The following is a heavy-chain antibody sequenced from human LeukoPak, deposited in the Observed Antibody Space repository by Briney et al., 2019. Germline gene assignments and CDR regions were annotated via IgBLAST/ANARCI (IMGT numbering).Heavy chain of an antibody. CDR3: ARSYSNYEENWFDP. Sequence: ASVKVSCKASGYTFTGYYMHWVRQAPRQGLEWMGWINPNSGGTNYAQKFQGRVTMTRDTSISTAYMELSRLKSDDTAVYYCARSYSNYEENWFDPWGQGTLVTVSS. CDR2: INPNSGGT. J-gene: IGHJ5*02. V-gene: IGHV1-2*02. D-gene: IGHD4-11*01. CDR1: GYTFTGYY.